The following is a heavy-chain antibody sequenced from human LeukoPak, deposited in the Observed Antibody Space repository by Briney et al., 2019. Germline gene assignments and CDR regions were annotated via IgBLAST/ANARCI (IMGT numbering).Heavy chain of an antibody. CDR2: INWNGGST. J-gene: IGHJ3*02. CDR1: GFTFDDYG. D-gene: IGHD5-18*01. Sequence: GGSPRLSCAASGFTFDDYGMSWVRQAPGKGLEWVSGINWNGGSTGYADSVKGRFTISRDNAKNSLYLQMNSLRAEDTALYHCARARNVDTAMVDAFDIWGQGTMVTVSS. V-gene: IGHV3-20*01. CDR3: ARARNVDTAMVDAFDI.